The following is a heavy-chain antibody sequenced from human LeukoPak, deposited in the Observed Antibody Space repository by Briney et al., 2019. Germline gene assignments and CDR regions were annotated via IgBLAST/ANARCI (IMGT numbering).Heavy chain of an antibody. J-gene: IGHJ1*01. Sequence: GGSLRLSCATPGVAFEDYGITWVRQGPRKRLSWIAEINWIGDTTRYGDSVKGRFTISRDNAKNSLDLQINSLRVEDTAFYYCATNPPGRTYLQDWGQGTLVTVSS. CDR1: GVAFEDYG. V-gene: IGHV3-20*04. CDR3: ATNPPGRTYLQD. CDR2: INWIGDTT. D-gene: IGHD1-1*01.